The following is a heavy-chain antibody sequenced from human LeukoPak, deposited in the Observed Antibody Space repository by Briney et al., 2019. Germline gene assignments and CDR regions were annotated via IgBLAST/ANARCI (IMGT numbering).Heavy chain of an antibody. V-gene: IGHV3-7*01. CDR2: IKEDGSEK. CDR1: GFTFSSCW. CDR3: ARQPGAFDI. J-gene: IGHJ3*02. Sequence: PGGSLRLSCAASGFTFSSCWMSWVRQAPGKGLEWVANIKEDGSEKYYVDSVKGRFTISRDTAKNSLYLQMNSLRADDTAVYYCARQPGAFDIWGQGTMVTVSS.